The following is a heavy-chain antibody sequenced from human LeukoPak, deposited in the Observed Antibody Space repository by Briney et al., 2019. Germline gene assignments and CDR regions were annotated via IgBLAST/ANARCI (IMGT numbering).Heavy chain of an antibody. J-gene: IGHJ4*02. Sequence: GRSLRLSCEASGFSFRDYWMTWIRQAPGKGLEWVANIKQDTIEKNYLDSVRGRFTISRDNAKNSLYLQMNSLRAEGTAVYYCASGFGIFDYWGQGALVTVSS. D-gene: IGHD3-10*01. CDR2: IKQDTIEK. CDR1: GFSFRDYW. V-gene: IGHV3-7*01. CDR3: ASGFGIFDY.